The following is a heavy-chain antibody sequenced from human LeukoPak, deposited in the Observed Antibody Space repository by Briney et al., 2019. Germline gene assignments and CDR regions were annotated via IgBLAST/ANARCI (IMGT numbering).Heavy chain of an antibody. J-gene: IGHJ3*02. D-gene: IGHD3-3*01. Sequence: PSETLSLTCTVSGGSISSSSYYWGWIRQPPGKGLEWIGSIYYSGSTYYNPSLKSRVTISVDTSKNQFSLKLSSVTAADTAVYYCARRGYDFWSGYHGEAFDIWGQGTMVTVSS. CDR3: ARRGYDFWSGYHGEAFDI. V-gene: IGHV4-39*01. CDR1: GGSISSSSYY. CDR2: IYYSGST.